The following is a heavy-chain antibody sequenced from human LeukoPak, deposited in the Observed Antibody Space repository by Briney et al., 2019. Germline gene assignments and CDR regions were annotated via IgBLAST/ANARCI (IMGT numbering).Heavy chain of an antibody. J-gene: IGHJ4*02. CDR2: IYPGESDP. Sequence: GESLKISCQGSGYNFTNYWIGWVRQTPGKGLEWMGIIYPGESDPRYSPSFQGQVTISADKSINTAYLRWGSLEAADTAMYYCARLGRYDVLTGPDYWGQGTLVTFSS. D-gene: IGHD3-9*01. V-gene: IGHV5-51*01. CDR1: GYNFTNYW. CDR3: ARLGRYDVLTGPDY.